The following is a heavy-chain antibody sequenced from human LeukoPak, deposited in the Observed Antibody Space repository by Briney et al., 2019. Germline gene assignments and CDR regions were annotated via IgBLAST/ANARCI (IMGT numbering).Heavy chain of an antibody. CDR1: GGSISSGGYY. J-gene: IGHJ3*02. Sequence: PSETLSLTCTVSGGSISSGGYYWSWIRQHPGKGLEWIGYIYYSGSTYYNPSLKSRVTISVDTSKYQFSLKLSSVTAADTAVYYCASHRPTYYYDSSGSYDAFDIWGQGTMVTVSS. CDR3: ASHRPTYYYDSSGSYDAFDI. V-gene: IGHV4-31*03. CDR2: IYYSGST. D-gene: IGHD3-22*01.